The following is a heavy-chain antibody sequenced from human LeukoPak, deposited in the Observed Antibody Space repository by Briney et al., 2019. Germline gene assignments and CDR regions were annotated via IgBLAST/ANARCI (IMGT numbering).Heavy chain of an antibody. D-gene: IGHD6-19*01. CDR3: ARGSGHTIDY. J-gene: IGHJ4*02. CDR2: ISSSSSTI. Sequence: GGSLRLSCAASGFTFSSYSMNWVRQAPGKGLEWVSYISSSSSTIYYADSVKDRFTISRDNAKKSLYLQMNSLRAEDTAVYYCARGSGHTIDYWGQGTLVTVSS. CDR1: GFTFSSYS. V-gene: IGHV3-48*04.